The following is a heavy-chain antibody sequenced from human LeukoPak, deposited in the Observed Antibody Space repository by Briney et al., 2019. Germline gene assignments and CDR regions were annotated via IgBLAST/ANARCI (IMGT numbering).Heavy chain of an antibody. CDR1: GGSLSSYY. CDR3: ARGVAAAGTFYFDY. D-gene: IGHD6-13*01. Sequence: SETLSLTCSVSGGSLSSYYWSWIRQPPGRGLEWIGYIFYSGSTHYNPSLKSRVTISIDMSKNQFSLKLSSVTAADTAVYYCARGVAAAGTFYFDYWGQGTLFTVSS. V-gene: IGHV4-59*01. CDR2: IFYSGST. J-gene: IGHJ4*02.